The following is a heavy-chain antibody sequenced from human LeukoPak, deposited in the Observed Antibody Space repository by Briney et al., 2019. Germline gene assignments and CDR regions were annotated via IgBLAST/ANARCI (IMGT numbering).Heavy chain of an antibody. D-gene: IGHD6-6*01. J-gene: IGHJ4*02. Sequence: PGGSLRLSCAASGFTFSDYYMSWIRQAPGKGLEWVSYISSSGSTIYHADSVKGRFTISRDNAKNSLYLQMNSLRAEDTAVYYCASHPDSAQLDYWGQGTLVTVSS. V-gene: IGHV3-11*01. CDR2: ISSSGSTI. CDR3: ASHPDSAQLDY. CDR1: GFTFSDYY.